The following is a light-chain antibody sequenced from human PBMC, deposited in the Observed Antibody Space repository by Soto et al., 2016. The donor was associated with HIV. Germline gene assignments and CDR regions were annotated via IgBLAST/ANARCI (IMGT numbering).Light chain of an antibody. J-gene: IGKJ1*01. CDR2: AAS. CDR3: QQYYSTPWT. V-gene: IGKV1-NL1*01. Sequence: DIQMTQSPSSVSASVGDRVTITCRASQGISNSLAWYQQKPGKAPKLLLYAASRLESGVPSRFSGSGSGAHFTISISSLQPEDFATYYCQQYYSTPWTFGQGTKVEIK. CDR1: QGISNS.